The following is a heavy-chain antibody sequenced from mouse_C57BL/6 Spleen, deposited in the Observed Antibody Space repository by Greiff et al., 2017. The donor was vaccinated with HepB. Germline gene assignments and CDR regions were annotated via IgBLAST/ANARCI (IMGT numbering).Heavy chain of an antibody. V-gene: IGHV5-16*01. J-gene: IGHJ3*01. CDR2: INYDGSST. D-gene: IGHD3-2*02. CDR3: ARVGDSSGYWFAY. Sequence: EVKVVESEGGLVQPGSSMKLSCTASGFTFSDYYMAWVRQVPEKGLEWVANINYDGSSTYYLDSLKSRFIISRDNAKNILYLQMSSLKSEDTATYYCARVGDSSGYWFAYWGQGTLVTVSA. CDR1: GFTFSDYY.